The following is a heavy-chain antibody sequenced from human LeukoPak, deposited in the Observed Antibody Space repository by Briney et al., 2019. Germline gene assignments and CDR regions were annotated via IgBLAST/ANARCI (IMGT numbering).Heavy chain of an antibody. J-gene: IGHJ6*04. D-gene: IGHD2-2*01. CDR1: GFTFDDYA. CDR2: ISGDGGST. Sequence: PGGSLRLSCAASGFTFDDYAMHWVRQAPGKGLEWVSLISGDGGSTYYADSVKGRFTISSDNSKNSLYLQMNSLRTEDTALYYCAKDIQGYCSSTSCPPEDVWGKGTTVTVSS. V-gene: IGHV3-43*02. CDR3: AKDIQGYCSSTSCPPEDV.